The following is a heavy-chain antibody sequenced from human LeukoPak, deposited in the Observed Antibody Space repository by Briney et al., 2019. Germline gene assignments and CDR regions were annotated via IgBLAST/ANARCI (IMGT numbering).Heavy chain of an antibody. CDR3: AREMAAIQDLDY. Sequence: GGSLRLSCAASGFTFSIYSMNWVRQAPGKGLEWVSSISSTGNLVFYADSVKGRFTISRDNGKNSLYLQMNSLRVEDTAVYYCAREMAAIQDLDYWGQGTLVTVSS. CDR1: GFTFSIYS. V-gene: IGHV3-21*01. CDR2: ISSTGNLV. J-gene: IGHJ4*02. D-gene: IGHD5-24*01.